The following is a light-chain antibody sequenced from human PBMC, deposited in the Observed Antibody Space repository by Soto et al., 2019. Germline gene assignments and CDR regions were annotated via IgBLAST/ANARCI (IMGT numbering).Light chain of an antibody. CDR1: QSVSSIY. Sequence: EIVLTQSPGSLSLSPGERATLSCRASQSVSSIYFAWYQQKRGQAPRLLIYGVSSRATGIPDGFSGSGSGTDFTLTISRLEREDSAVYYCEQYGSSPRTFGQGTKVDIK. CDR2: GVS. CDR3: EQYGSSPRT. J-gene: IGKJ1*01. V-gene: IGKV3-20*01.